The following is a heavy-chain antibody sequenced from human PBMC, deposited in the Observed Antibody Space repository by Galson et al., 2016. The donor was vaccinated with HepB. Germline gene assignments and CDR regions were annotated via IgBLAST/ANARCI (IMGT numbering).Heavy chain of an antibody. CDR2: VSGSGTIT. CDR3: AKDTLVQGIIGGYFDY. CDR1: GFTFTSYA. Sequence: SLRLSCAASGFTFTSYAMSWVRQAPGKGLEWVSAVSGSGTITYYTDSVKGRFTISRDNSKNTLYLQMNRLRAEDTAVYYCAKDTLVQGIIGGYFDYWGQGTLVTVSS. D-gene: IGHD3-10*01. V-gene: IGHV3-23*01. J-gene: IGHJ4*02.